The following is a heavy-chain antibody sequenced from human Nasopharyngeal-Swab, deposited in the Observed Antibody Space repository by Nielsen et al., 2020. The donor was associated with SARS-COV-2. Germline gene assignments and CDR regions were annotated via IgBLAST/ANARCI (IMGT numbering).Heavy chain of an antibody. CDR2: ISSSSSYI. CDR1: GFTFSSYS. Sequence: GESLKISCAASGFTFSSYSMNRVRQAPGKGLEWVSSISSSSSYIYYADSVKGRFTISRDNAKNSLYLQMNSLRAEDTAVYYCARDPRYSGWDYYYYGMDVWGQGTTVTVSS. D-gene: IGHD6-19*01. V-gene: IGHV3-21*01. J-gene: IGHJ6*02. CDR3: ARDPRYSGWDYYYYGMDV.